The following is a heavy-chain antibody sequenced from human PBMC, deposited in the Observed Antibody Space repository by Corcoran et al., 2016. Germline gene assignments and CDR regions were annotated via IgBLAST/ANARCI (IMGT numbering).Heavy chain of an antibody. D-gene: IGHD5-18*01. J-gene: IGHJ6*02. V-gene: IGHV4-39*07. CDR2: IYYSGST. CDR1: GGPISSSSYY. CDR3: ARDLPVDTAMVTSYYYYGMDV. Sequence: QLQLQESGPGLVKPSETLSLTCTVSGGPISSSSYYWGWIRQPPGKGLEGIGSIYYSGSTYYNPSLKSRVTISVDTSKNQFSLKLSSVTAADPAVYYCARDLPVDTAMVTSYYYYGMDVWGQGTTVTVSS.